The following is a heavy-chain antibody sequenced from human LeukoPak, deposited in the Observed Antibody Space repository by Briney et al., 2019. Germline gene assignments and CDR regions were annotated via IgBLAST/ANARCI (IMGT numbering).Heavy chain of an antibody. CDR1: SGSISSSNYY. Sequence: SETLSLTCTVSSGSISSSNYYWGWIRQPPGKGLEWIASIYYSGSPYYNPSLRSRVTMSVDTSKNQFSLKLSSVTAADTAVYYCARLLYDRSGYYYFDYWGQGTLVTVSS. J-gene: IGHJ4*02. CDR2: IYYSGSP. V-gene: IGHV4-39*01. D-gene: IGHD3-22*01. CDR3: ARLLYDRSGYYYFDY.